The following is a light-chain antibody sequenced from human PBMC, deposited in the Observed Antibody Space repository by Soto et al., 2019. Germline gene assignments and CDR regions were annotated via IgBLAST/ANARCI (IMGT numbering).Light chain of an antibody. Sequence: EIVLTQSPSTLSVSPGARANLSCRASQSVRSNLAWYQQKPGQAPRLLIYADSNRATGIPARFSGSGSGTDFTLTISSLEPEDFSVYYCQQRYNWTITFGHGTRLEIK. CDR3: QQRYNWTIT. CDR2: ADS. V-gene: IGKV3-11*01. CDR1: QSVRSN. J-gene: IGKJ5*01.